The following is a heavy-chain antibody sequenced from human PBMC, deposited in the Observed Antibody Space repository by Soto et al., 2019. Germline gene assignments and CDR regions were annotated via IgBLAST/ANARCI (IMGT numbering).Heavy chain of an antibody. CDR3: AGSLEGTTVTNWFHP. Sequence: QVQLVQSGAEVKKPGSSVKVSCKASADTFNSYSLSWLRQATGQRLAWMGGITPVFGTADYAPSFEDRLTITADDSTSKVYMERSSLRSDDTAVYYCAGSLEGTTVTNWFHPWGQGALVSVSS. J-gene: IGHJ5*02. V-gene: IGHV1-69*01. CDR1: ADTFNSYS. CDR2: ITPVFGTA. D-gene: IGHD4-17*01.